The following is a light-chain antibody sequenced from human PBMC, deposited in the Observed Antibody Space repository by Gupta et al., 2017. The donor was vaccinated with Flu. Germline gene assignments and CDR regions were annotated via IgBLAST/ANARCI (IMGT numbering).Light chain of an antibody. CDR1: QNISNC. J-gene: IGKJ3*01. CDR2: TTS. Sequence: DRVTITCRASQNISNCLNWYQQKPGKAPKLLIYTTSTLQSGVPSRFSGSGSGRDFTLTITSLQYDDFATYYCQQSFSTPFSFGPGTTV. CDR3: QQSFSTPFS. V-gene: IGKV1-39*01.